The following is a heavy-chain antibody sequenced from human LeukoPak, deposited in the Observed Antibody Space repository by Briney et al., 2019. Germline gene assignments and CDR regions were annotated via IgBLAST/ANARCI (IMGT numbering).Heavy chain of an antibody. J-gene: IGHJ4*02. Sequence: SETLSLTCTVSGGSISSYYWSWIRQPPGKGLEWIGYIYYSGSTNYNPSLKSRVTISVDTSKNQFSLKLSSVTAADTAVYYCARASGRYFDPHFDYWGQGTLVTVSS. CDR1: GGSISSYY. CDR2: IYYSGST. V-gene: IGHV4-59*08. CDR3: ARASGRYFDPHFDY. D-gene: IGHD1-26*01.